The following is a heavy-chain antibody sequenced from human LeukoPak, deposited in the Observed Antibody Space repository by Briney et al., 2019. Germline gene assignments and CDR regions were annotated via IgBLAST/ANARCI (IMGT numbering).Heavy chain of an antibody. V-gene: IGHV5-51*01. CDR2: IYPGDSDT. Sequence: GESLKISCKGSGYSFTSYWIGWVRQMPGKGLEWMGIIYPGDSDTRYSPSFQGQVTISADKSISTAYLQWSSLKASDTAMYYCARQRVGITMVRGVSTDWYFDLWGRGTLVTVSS. CDR1: GYSFTSYW. D-gene: IGHD3-10*01. J-gene: IGHJ2*01. CDR3: ARQRVGITMVRGVSTDWYFDL.